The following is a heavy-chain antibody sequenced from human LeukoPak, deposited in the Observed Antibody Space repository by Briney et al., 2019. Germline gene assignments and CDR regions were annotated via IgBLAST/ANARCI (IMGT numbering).Heavy chain of an antibody. V-gene: IGHV1-69*05. J-gene: IGHJ6*03. CDR1: GGTFSSYA. Sequence: ASVKVSCKASGGTFSSYAFSWVRQAPGQGLEWMGGIIPIFGTANYAQKFQGRVTITTDESTSTAYMELSSLRSEDTAVYYCATGGFWSGYYYYMDVWGKGTTVTVSS. D-gene: IGHD3-3*01. CDR2: IIPIFGTA. CDR3: ATGGFWSGYYYYMDV.